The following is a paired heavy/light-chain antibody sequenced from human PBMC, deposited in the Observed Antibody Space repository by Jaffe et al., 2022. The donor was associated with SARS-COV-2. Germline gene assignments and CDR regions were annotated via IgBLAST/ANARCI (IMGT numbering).Heavy chain of an antibody. Sequence: EVQLVESGGGLVQPGGSLRLSCAVSGFTFNTHWMHWVRQAPGKGLVWVSHIYSDGSRTSYADSVRGRFTISRDNAKNTLYLQMNSLRPEDTAVYYCVRDRTYGMGDWGQGTTVTVSS. CDR3: VRDRTYGMGD. CDR1: GFTFNTHW. CDR2: IYSDGSRT. V-gene: IGHV3-74*01. J-gene: IGHJ6*02.
Light chain of an antibody. CDR2: EVT. CDR3: SSYAGSNNWV. V-gene: IGLV2-8*01. CDR1: SSDVGGHNY. Sequence: QSALTQPPSASGSPGQSVTISCTGTSSDVGGHNYVSWYQQHPGKAPKLMIYEVTKRPSGVPDRFSGSKSGNTASLTVSGLQAEDEADYHCSSYAGSNNWVFGGGTKLTVL. J-gene: IGLJ3*02.